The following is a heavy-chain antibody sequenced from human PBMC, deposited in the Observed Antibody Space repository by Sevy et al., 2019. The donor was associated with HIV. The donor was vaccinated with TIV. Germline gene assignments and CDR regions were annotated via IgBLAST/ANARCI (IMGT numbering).Heavy chain of an antibody. CDR3: ARDPAYGAYDI. CDR2: INQDGSRK. Sequence: GESLKISCVASGFTFSSSWMTWVRQAPGKGPEYVANINQDGSRKDQLDSVKGRFTISRDNARNSLYLQMNGLRVEDTAMYYCARDPAYGAYDIWGQGAMVTVSS. V-gene: IGHV3-7*01. CDR1: GFTFSSSW. D-gene: IGHD3-16*01. J-gene: IGHJ3*02.